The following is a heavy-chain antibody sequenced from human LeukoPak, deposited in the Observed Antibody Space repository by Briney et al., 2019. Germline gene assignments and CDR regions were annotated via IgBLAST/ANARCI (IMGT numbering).Heavy chain of an antibody. CDR3: ALALRLVIPPDWFDP. D-gene: IGHD3-9*01. CDR2: ISGSGGST. CDR1: GFTFSSYA. Sequence: GGSLRLSCAASGFTFSSYAMSWVRQAPGKGLEWVSAISGSGGSTYYADSVKGRFTISRDNSKNTLYLQMNSLRAEDTAVYYCALALRLVIPPDWFDPWGQGTLVTVSS. J-gene: IGHJ5*02. V-gene: IGHV3-23*01.